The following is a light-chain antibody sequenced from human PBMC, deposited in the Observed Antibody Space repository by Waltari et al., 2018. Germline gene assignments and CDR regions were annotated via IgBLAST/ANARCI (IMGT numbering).Light chain of an antibody. CDR1: QSISSY. Sequence: DIQMTQSPSSLSASVGDRVTITCRASQSISSYLNWYQQKPGKAPKLLIYAASSLQSGVSSRFSGGGSVTEFTLTISSLQPEEFATYYCQQSYSTPPWTFGQGTKVEIK. CDR3: QQSYSTPPWT. V-gene: IGKV1-39*01. J-gene: IGKJ1*01. CDR2: AAS.